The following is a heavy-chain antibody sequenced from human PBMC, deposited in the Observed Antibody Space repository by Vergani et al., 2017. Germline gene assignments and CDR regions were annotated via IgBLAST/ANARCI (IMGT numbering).Heavy chain of an antibody. Sequence: EVQLVESGGGLVQPGGSLRLSCAASGFTFSSYSMNWVRQAPGKGLEWVSYISSSSSTIYYADSVKGRFTISRDNAKNSLYLQMNSLRDEDTAVYYCARELSVITFGGVIDDVGYWGQGTLVTVSS. CDR3: ARELSVITFGGVIDDVGY. CDR2: ISSSSSTI. D-gene: IGHD3-16*02. V-gene: IGHV3-48*02. J-gene: IGHJ4*02. CDR1: GFTFSSYS.